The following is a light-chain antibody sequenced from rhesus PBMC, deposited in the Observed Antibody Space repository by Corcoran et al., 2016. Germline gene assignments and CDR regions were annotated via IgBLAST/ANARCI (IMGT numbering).Light chain of an antibody. J-gene: IGKJ2*01. Sequence: EIVMTQSPATLALSTGERATLSCGASQSVRSNLAWYQQKPGQAPRLLIYGAFSRATGIPDRLWGSGSGTEFTLHLSSLESEDFGVYFFLQSRIWPYSFGQGTKVEIK. CDR3: LQSRIWPYS. CDR1: QSVRSN. V-gene: IGKV3-24*03. CDR2: GAF.